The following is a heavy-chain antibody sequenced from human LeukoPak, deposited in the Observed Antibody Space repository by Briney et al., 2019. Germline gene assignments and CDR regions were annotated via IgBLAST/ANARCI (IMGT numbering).Heavy chain of an antibody. CDR3: AKANSGYYLSWFDP. V-gene: IGHV3-23*01. Sequence: GGSLRLSCAASGFTFSSYGMSWVRQAPGKGLEWVSAISGSGGSTYYADSVKGRFTISRDNSKSTLYLQMNSLRAEDTAVYYCAKANSGYYLSWFDPWGQGTLVTVSS. J-gene: IGHJ5*02. D-gene: IGHD3-3*01. CDR1: GFTFSSYG. CDR2: ISGSGGST.